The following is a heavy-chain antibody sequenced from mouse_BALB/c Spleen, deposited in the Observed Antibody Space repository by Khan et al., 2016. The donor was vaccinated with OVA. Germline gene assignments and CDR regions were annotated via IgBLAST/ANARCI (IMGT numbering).Heavy chain of an antibody. CDR3: ARPPYFSYSLDH. V-gene: IGHV9-3-1*01. J-gene: IGHJ4*01. CDR1: GYTFTNYG. CDR2: INTFTGEP. D-gene: IGHD2-12*01. Sequence: QIQLVQSGPEMKKPGETVKISCKASGYTFTNYGMNWVKQSPGKALKWMGWINTFTGEPTYADDFKGRFAFSLETSASTAYLQINNLKNEDTATYFCARPPYFSYSLDHWGQGISVTVSS.